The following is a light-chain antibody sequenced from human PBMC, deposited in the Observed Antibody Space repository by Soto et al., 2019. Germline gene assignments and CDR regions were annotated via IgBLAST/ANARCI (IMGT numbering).Light chain of an antibody. CDR3: QAWDSSTAV. CDR2: QDS. J-gene: IGLJ1*01. CDR1: KLGDKY. V-gene: IGLV3-1*01. Sequence: SYELTQPPSVSVSPGQTASITCSGDKLGDKYACWYQQKPGQSPVLVIYQDSKRPSGIPERFSXSNSGNTATLTISGTQAMDEADYYCQAWDSSTAVFGTGTKLTVL.